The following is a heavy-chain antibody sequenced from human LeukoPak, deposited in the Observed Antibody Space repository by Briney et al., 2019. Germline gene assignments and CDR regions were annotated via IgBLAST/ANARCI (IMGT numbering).Heavy chain of an antibody. CDR1: GGSFSGYY. J-gene: IGHJ4*02. D-gene: IGHD3-22*01. Sequence: SETLSLTCAVYGGSFSGYYWSWTRQPPGKGLEWIGEINHSGSTNYNPSLKSRVTISVDTSKNQFSLKLSSVTAADTAVYYCASGGDYYAFDYWGQGTLVTVSS. CDR2: INHSGST. V-gene: IGHV4-34*01. CDR3: ASGGDYYAFDY.